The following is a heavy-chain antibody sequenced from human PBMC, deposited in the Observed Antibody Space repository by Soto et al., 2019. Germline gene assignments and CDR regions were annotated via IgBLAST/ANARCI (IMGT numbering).Heavy chain of an antibody. CDR1: GFTFSSYA. J-gene: IGHJ4*02. Sequence: LRLSCAASGFTFSSYAMSWVRQAPGKGLEWVSAISGSGGSTYYADSVKGRFTISRDNSKNTLYLQMNSLRAEDTAVYYCAKKFYSGSYYVLDYWGQGTLVTVSS. CDR2: ISGSGGST. D-gene: IGHD1-26*01. CDR3: AKKFYSGSYYVLDY. V-gene: IGHV3-23*01.